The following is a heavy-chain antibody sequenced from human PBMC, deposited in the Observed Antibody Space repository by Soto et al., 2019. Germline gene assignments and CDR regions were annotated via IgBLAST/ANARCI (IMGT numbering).Heavy chain of an antibody. CDR3: ARDLGRVSGTTSVGDY. V-gene: IGHV3-53*04. CDR1: GFTVSSNY. Sequence: EVQLVESGGGLVQPGGSLRLSCAASGFTVSSNYTSWVRQAPGKGLVWVSVIYSGGSTYYADSVKGRFTISRHNSKNTLYLQRNSLRAEDTAVYYCARDLGRVSGTTSVGDYWGQGTLVTVSS. CDR2: IYSGGST. D-gene: IGHD1-7*01. J-gene: IGHJ4*02.